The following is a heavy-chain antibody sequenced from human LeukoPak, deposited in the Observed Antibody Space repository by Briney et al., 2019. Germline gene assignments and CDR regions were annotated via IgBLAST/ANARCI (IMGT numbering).Heavy chain of an antibody. CDR3: ARDRRPSYYDFWCGYYAYYYGMDV. Sequence: PGGSLRLSCAASGFTFSSYAMHWVRQAPGKGLEWVAVISYDGSNKYYADSVKGRFTISRDNSKNTLYLQMNSLRAEDTAVYYCARDRRPSYYDFWCGYYAYYYGMDVWGQGTTVTVSS. J-gene: IGHJ6*02. V-gene: IGHV3-30-3*01. CDR2: ISYDGSNK. D-gene: IGHD3-3*01. CDR1: GFTFSSYA.